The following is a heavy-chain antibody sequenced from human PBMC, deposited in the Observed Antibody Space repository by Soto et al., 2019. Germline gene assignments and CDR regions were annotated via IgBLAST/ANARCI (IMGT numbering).Heavy chain of an antibody. CDR3: ARGYCSSTSCYIWDNWFDP. Sequence: SETLSLTCSVSGGSISSGDYYWNWIRQPPGRGLEWIGYIYYSGRTNYNPSLKSRVTISVDTSKNQFSLKLSSVTAADTAVYYCARGYCSSTSCYIWDNWFDPWGQGTLVTVSS. D-gene: IGHD2-2*02. CDR1: GGSISSGDYY. CDR2: IYYSGRT. J-gene: IGHJ5*02. V-gene: IGHV4-61*08.